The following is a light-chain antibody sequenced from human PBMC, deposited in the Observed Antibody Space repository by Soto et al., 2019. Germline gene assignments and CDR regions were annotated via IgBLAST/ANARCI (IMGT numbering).Light chain of an antibody. Sequence: IPLTQSPSSLSASVGDRVTITCRASQGISSFVAWYQQKPGKAPKLLIYAASILQSGVPSRFSGSGSGTDIPLTSSSLQAEDFATYFCQQYNSYPPTFGGGTKVEIE. CDR2: AAS. J-gene: IGKJ4*01. CDR1: QGISSF. V-gene: IGKV1-9*01. CDR3: QQYNSYPPT.